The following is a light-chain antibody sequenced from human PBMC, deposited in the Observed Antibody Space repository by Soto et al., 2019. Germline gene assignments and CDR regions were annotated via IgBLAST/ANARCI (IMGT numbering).Light chain of an antibody. CDR1: QSVSSN. V-gene: IGKV3-15*01. CDR2: GAS. CDR3: QQYNNWPRT. J-gene: IGKJ1*01. Sequence: EIVMWQSLATLSVSPGERATVSCRASQSVSSNLAWYQQKPGQAPRLLIYGASTRATGIPARFSGSGSGTEFTLTISSLQSEDFAVYYCQQYNNWPRTFGQGTKVDIK.